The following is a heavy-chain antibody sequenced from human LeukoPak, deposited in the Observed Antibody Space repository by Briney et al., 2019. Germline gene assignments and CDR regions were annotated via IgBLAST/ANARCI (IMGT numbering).Heavy chain of an antibody. J-gene: IGHJ6*03. D-gene: IGHD6-19*01. Sequence: SETLSLTCTVSGGSLSLHYWSWLRQPPGKGLEWIGNIYYTGNTNYNPSLKSRVSISIDTSTSQFSLKLSSVTAADTAVYFCAGEGSPSGAYRASYYYYYMDVWGKGTTVTVSS. CDR1: GGSLSLHY. CDR2: IYYTGNT. CDR3: AGEGSPSGAYRASYYYYYMDV. V-gene: IGHV4-59*11.